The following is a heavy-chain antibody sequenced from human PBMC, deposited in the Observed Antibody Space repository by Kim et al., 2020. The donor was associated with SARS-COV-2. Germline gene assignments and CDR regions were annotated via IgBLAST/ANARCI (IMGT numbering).Heavy chain of an antibody. CDR2: IYSGGST. CDR3: AHKGGYSYGWAFDI. CDR1: GFTVSSNY. V-gene: IGHV3-53*04. J-gene: IGHJ3*02. Sequence: GGSLRLSCAASGFTVSSNYMSWVRQAPGKGLEWVSVIYSGGSTYYADSVKGRFTISRHNSKNTLYLQMNSLRAEDTAVYYCAHKGGYSYGWAFDIWGQGTMVTVSS. D-gene: IGHD5-18*01.